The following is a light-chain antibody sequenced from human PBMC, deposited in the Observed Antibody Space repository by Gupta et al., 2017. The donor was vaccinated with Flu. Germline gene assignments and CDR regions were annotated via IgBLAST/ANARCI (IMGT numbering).Light chain of an antibody. J-gene: IGLJ2*01. Sequence: SSALTQDPLVSVALGQTVTITCHGDSLVTSFASWYPQKSRQAPVLVIYGNNNRTAGVPDRFSGATVGNTAALTTTGAHAGDEAVYYCGCLESRDKAGIFGGGTKLTVL. CDR3: GCLESRDKAGI. CDR2: GNN. CDR1: SLVTSF. V-gene: IGLV3-19*01.